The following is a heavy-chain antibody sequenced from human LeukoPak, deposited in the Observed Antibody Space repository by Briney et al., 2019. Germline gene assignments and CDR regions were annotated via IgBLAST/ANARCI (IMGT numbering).Heavy chain of an antibody. D-gene: IGHD1-14*01. CDR1: GFTVSSNY. V-gene: IGHV3-53*01. Sequence: GGSLRLSCAASGFTVSSNYMSWVRQAPGKGLEWVSVIYSGGSTYYADSVKGRFTISRDNTKNTLYLQMNSLRAEDTAVYYCARGERVVYYDYWGQGTLVTVSS. J-gene: IGHJ4*02. CDR3: ARGERVVYYDY. CDR2: IYSGGST.